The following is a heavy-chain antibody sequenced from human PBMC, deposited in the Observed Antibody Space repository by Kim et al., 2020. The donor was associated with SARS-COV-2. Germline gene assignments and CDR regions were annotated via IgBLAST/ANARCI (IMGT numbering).Heavy chain of an antibody. Sequence: GGSLRLSCAASGFTFDDYAMHWVRQGPGKGLEWVSGISWNSGTIGYADSVKGRFTISRDNAKNSLYLQMNSLRPEDTALYYCAKGPSSASAHCSGGSCYSFDSWGQGTLVTVSS. D-gene: IGHD2-15*01. CDR1: GFTFDDYA. CDR2: ISWNSGTI. V-gene: IGHV3-9*01. CDR3: AKGPSSASAHCSGGSCYSFDS. J-gene: IGHJ4*02.